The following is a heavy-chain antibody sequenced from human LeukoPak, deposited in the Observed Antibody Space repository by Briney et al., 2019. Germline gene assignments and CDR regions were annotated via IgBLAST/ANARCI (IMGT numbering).Heavy chain of an antibody. CDR2: IYYSGST. Sequence: PSGTLSLTCTVSGGSISSGGYYWNWIRQHPGKGLEWIGYIYYSGSTYYNPSLESRITMSLDASESQFSLKLSSVTAADTAVYYCARGVVVVPAASYYYYYGMDVWGQGTSVTVSS. V-gene: IGHV4-31*03. CDR3: ARGVVVVPAASYYYYYGMDV. J-gene: IGHJ6*02. CDR1: GGSISSGGYY. D-gene: IGHD2-2*01.